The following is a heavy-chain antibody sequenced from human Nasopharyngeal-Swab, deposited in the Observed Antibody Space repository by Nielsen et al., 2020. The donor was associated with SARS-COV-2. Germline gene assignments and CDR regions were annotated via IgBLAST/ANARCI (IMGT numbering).Heavy chain of an antibody. V-gene: IGHV3-11*04. J-gene: IGHJ5*02. CDR2: ISSSGSTI. CDR3: VKGGYLHDYINYGDWFDP. CDR1: GFTFSDYY. Sequence: GESLKISCAASGFTFSDYYMSWIRQAPGKGLEWVSYISSSGSTIYYADSVKGRFTISRDNAKNSLYLQMNSLRAEDTAVYYCVKGGYLHDYINYGDWFDPWGLGTLVTVSS. D-gene: IGHD4-11*01.